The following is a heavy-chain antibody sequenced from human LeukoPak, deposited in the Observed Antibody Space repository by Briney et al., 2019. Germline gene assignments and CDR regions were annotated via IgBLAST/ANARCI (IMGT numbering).Heavy chain of an antibody. CDR1: GFTFRSYA. CDR3: AKRTDYSNNWYSFDY. Sequence: GSSLRLSCAASGFTFRSYAMSWVRQAPGSGLEWVSTIRAGGDSTNYADSVKGRFTISRDDTKNTLFLQMNGLRAEDTAVYYCAKRTDYSNNWYSFDYWGQGTLVTVSS. D-gene: IGHD6-13*01. CDR2: IRAGGDST. J-gene: IGHJ4*02. V-gene: IGHV3-23*01.